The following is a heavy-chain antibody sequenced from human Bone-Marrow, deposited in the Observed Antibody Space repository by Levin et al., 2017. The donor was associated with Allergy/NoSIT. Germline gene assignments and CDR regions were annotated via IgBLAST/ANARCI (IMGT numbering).Heavy chain of an antibody. Sequence: GESLKISCAASGFLVSDTYMAWIRLVPGKGLEWVGRITTTGTTDYAPVLEGRITISRDDARNIVSLQMNSLPTVDTAIYYCAKANCGIDCPGLNWFEPWGQGTRVTVSS. V-gene: IGHV3-15*01. CDR2: ITTTGTT. CDR3: AKANCGIDCPGLNWFEP. CDR1: GFLVSDTY. D-gene: IGHD2-21*02. J-gene: IGHJ5*02.